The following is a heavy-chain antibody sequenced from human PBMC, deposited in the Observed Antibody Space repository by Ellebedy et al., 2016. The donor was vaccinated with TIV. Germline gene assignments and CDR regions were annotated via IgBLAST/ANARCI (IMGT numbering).Heavy chain of an antibody. D-gene: IGHD4-17*01. CDR2: ISGSGGST. J-gene: IGHJ4*02. Sequence: GESLKISCAASGFTFRKYAMSWVRQAPGRGLEWVAAISGSGGSTYYADSVKGRFTISRDTSTSSLYLQMNSLRAEDTAIYYCAKFYGDYHPYYFDYWGQGTLVTVSS. CDR3: AKFYGDYHPYYFDY. V-gene: IGHV3-23*01. CDR1: GFTFRKYA.